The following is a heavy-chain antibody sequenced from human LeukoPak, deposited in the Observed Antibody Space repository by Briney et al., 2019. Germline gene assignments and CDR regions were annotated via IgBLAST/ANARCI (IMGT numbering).Heavy chain of an antibody. CDR3: ARDIRIAVAGTGGLGY. Sequence: GASVKVSCKASGYTFTGYYMHWVRQAPGQGREWMGWINPNSGGTNYAQKFQGRVTMTRDTSISTAYMELSRLRSDDTAVYYCARDIRIAVAGTGGLGYWGQGTLVTVSS. CDR1: GYTFTGYY. V-gene: IGHV1-2*02. J-gene: IGHJ4*02. CDR2: INPNSGGT. D-gene: IGHD6-19*01.